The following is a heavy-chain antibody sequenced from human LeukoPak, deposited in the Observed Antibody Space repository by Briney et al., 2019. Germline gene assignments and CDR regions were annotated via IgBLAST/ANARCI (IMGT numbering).Heavy chain of an antibody. CDR2: IIPIFGTA. J-gene: IGHJ6*03. CDR1: GGTFSSYA. D-gene: IGHD5-24*01. CDR3: ARDAARWLQLPPPNLGNYYYMDV. Sequence: GSSVKVSCKASGGTFSSYAISWVRQAPGQGLEWMGGIIPIFGTANYAQKFQGRVMITTDESTSTAYMKLSSLRSEDTAVYYCARDAARWLQLPPPNLGNYYYMDVWGKGTTVTVSS. V-gene: IGHV1-69*05.